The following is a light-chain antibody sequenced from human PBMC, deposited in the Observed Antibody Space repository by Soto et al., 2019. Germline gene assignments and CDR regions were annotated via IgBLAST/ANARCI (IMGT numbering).Light chain of an antibody. J-gene: IGKJ3*01. Sequence: DIQMTQSPTSLSASVGARVTITCRASQGIRNFVAWYQQKPGKAPKLLIYAASTLQSGVPSRFSGSGSGTDFTLTINSLQPEDVATYSCQKYSSVPVFGPGTKVDIK. CDR1: QGIRNF. CDR2: AAS. V-gene: IGKV1-27*01. CDR3: QKYSSVPV.